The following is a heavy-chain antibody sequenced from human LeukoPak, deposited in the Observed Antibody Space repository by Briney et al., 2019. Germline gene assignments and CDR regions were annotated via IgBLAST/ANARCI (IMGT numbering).Heavy chain of an antibody. V-gene: IGHV4-39*07. J-gene: IGHJ3*02. CDR2: IYSSGNT. CDR1: GASISSSNYY. CDR3: ARGRRFTMIVVVKFYAFDI. D-gene: IGHD3-22*01. Sequence: SETLSLTCAVSGASISSSNYYWGWVRQSPGKGLEWIGNIYSSGNTYYNASLKSRVTMYIDTSKNQFSLKLSSVTAADTAVYYCARGRRFTMIVVVKFYAFDIWGQGTMVTVSS.